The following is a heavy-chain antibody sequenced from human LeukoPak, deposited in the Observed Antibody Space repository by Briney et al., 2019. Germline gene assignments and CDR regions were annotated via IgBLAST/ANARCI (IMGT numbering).Heavy chain of an antibody. Sequence: SETLSLTCAVYGGSFSGYYWSWIRQPPGKGLEWIGEINHSGSTNYNPSLKSRVTISVDTSKNQFSLKLSSVTAADTAVYYCARCGAPVVTARGYFDYWGQGTLVTVSS. V-gene: IGHV4-34*01. D-gene: IGHD2-15*01. J-gene: IGHJ4*02. CDR3: ARCGAPVVTARGYFDY. CDR1: GGSFSGYY. CDR2: INHSGST.